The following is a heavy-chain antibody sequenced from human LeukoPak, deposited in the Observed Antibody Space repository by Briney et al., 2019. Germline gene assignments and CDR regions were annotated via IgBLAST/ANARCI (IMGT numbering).Heavy chain of an antibody. CDR3: ARDRGGPLGYCSSTSCYNDDY. CDR2: MNPNSGNT. CDR1: GYTFTSYD. J-gene: IGHJ4*02. D-gene: IGHD2-2*01. Sequence: ASVKVSCKASGYTFTSYDINWVRQATGQGLEWMGWMNPNSGNTGYAQKFQGRVTMTRNTSISTAYMELSSLRSEDTAVYYCARDRGGPLGYCSSTSCYNDDYWGQGTLVTVSS. V-gene: IGHV1-8*01.